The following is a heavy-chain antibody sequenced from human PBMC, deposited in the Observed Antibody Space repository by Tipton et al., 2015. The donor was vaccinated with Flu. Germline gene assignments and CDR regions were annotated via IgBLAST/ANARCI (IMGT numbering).Heavy chain of an antibody. D-gene: IGHD3-3*01. CDR2: IYYSGSP. J-gene: IGHJ6*02. CDR1: GGSMSSYY. CDR3: ARSMVGIFGVVEGCHGMDV. Sequence: LRLSCTVSGGSMSSYYWSWIRQSPGKGLEWIGNIYYSGSPNYDPSLKSRVTISVDMPKNQFSLKLSSVTAADTAVYYCARSMVGIFGVVEGCHGMDVWGQGTTVSVSS. V-gene: IGHV4-59*01.